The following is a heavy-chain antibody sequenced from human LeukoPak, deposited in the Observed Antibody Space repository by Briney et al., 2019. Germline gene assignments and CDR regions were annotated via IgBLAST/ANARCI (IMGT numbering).Heavy chain of an antibody. J-gene: IGHJ4*02. V-gene: IGHV3-21*01. CDR3: AREVSAWYSSSWYPDY. Sequence: GGSLRLSCAASGFTFSSYNMSWIRQAPGKGLEWVSSISSSSSSYIYYADSVKGRFTISRDNAKNSLYLQMNSPRAEDTAVYYCAREVSAWYSSSWYPDYWGQGTLVTVSS. CDR1: GFTFSSYN. D-gene: IGHD6-13*01. CDR2: ISSSSSSYI.